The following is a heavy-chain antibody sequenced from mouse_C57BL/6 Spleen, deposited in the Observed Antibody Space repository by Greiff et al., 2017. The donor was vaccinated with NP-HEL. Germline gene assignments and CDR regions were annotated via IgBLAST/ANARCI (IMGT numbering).Heavy chain of an antibody. D-gene: IGHD4-1*01. V-gene: IGHV1-54*01. Sequence: VQLQQSGAELVRPGTSVKVSCKASGYAFTNYLIEWVKQRPGQGLEWIGVINPGSGGTNYNEKFKGKATLTADKSSSTAYMQLSSLTSEDSAVYFCARRARNWYFDYWGQGTTLTVSS. CDR2: INPGSGGT. J-gene: IGHJ2*01. CDR3: ARRARNWYFDY. CDR1: GYAFTNYL.